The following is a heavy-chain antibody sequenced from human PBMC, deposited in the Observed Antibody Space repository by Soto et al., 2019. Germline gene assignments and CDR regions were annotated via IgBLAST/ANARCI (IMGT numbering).Heavy chain of an antibody. CDR2: IKQDGSEK. CDR1: GFTFDDYG. V-gene: IGHV3-7*03. Sequence: GGSLRLSCAASGFTFDDYGMHWGRQAPGKGLEWVANIKQDGSEKYYADSVKGRFTISRDNAKNSLYLQMNSLSAEDTAVYYCARSTLRYYSDTSGYHFDHWGQGTLVTVSS. CDR3: ARSTLRYYSDTSGYHFDH. D-gene: IGHD3-22*01. J-gene: IGHJ4*02.